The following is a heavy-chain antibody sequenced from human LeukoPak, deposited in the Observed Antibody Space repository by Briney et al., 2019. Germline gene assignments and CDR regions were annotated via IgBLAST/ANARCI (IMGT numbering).Heavy chain of an antibody. J-gene: IGHJ6*02. D-gene: IGHD3-3*01. CDR2: IKTDGSEK. CDR3: ARDLRDFWSGYYMNYYYYGMDV. Sequence: PGGSLRLSCEASGFTFSSYWMSWVRQAPGKGLEWVANIKTDGSEKYYVDSVKGRFTISRDNSKNTLYLQMNSLRAEDTAVYYCARDLRDFWSGYYMNYYYYGMDVWGQGTTVTVSS. CDR1: GFTFSSYW. V-gene: IGHV3-7*01.